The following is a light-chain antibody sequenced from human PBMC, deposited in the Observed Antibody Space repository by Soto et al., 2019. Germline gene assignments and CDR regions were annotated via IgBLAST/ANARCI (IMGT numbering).Light chain of an antibody. Sequence: QSVLTQPRSVSGSPGQSVTISCTGTSSDVGGYNYVSWYQQHPGKAPKLMIYDVSKWPSGVPDRFSGSKSGNTASLTISGLQAEDEAYYYCCSYAGNSLWVFGGGTKVTVL. CDR3: CSYAGNSLWV. CDR1: SSDVGGYNY. CDR2: DVS. J-gene: IGLJ3*02. V-gene: IGLV2-11*01.